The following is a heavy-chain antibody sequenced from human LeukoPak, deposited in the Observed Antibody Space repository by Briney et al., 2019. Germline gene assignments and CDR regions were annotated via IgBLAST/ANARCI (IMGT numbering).Heavy chain of an antibody. CDR3: ARDYYGSFNWFDP. D-gene: IGHD3-10*01. CDR1: GYTFTSYD. CDR2: MNPNSGNT. Sequence: GASVKVSCKASGYTFTSYDINWVRQATGQGLEWMGWMNPNSGNTGYAQKFQGRVTMIRNTSISTAYMELSSLRSEDTAVYYCARDYYGSFNWFDPWGQGTLVTVSS. J-gene: IGHJ5*02. V-gene: IGHV1-8*01.